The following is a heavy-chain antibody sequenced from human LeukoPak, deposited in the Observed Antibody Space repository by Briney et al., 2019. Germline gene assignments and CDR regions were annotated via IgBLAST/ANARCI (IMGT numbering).Heavy chain of an antibody. J-gene: IGHJ6*03. CDR2: IYYSGST. CDR3: ARAVPYDFWSGYYYYYYYMDV. D-gene: IGHD3-3*01. V-gene: IGHV4-59*01. Sequence: SETPSLTCTVSGGSISSYYWSWIRQPPGKGLEWIGYIYYSGSTNYNPSLKSRVTISVDTSKNQFSLKLSSVTAADTAVYYCARAVPYDFWSGYYYYYYYMDVWGKGTTVTVSS. CDR1: GGSISSYY.